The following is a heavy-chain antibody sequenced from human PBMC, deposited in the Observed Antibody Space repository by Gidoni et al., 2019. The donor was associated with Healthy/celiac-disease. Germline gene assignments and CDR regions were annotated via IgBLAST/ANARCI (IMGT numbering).Heavy chain of an antibody. CDR1: GFTFSDYY. D-gene: IGHD5-12*01. Sequence: QVQLVESGGGLVKPGGSLRLSCAASGFTFSDYYMSWIRQAPGKGLEWVSYISSSSSYTNYADSVKGRFTISRDNAKNSLYLQMNSLRAEDTAVYYCARDRGIVATDYYYYGMDVWGQGTTVTVSS. J-gene: IGHJ6*02. CDR3: ARDRGIVATDYYYYGMDV. V-gene: IGHV3-11*05. CDR2: ISSSSSYT.